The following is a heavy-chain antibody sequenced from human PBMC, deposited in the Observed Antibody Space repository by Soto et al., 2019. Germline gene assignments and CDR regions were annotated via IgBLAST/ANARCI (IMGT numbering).Heavy chain of an antibody. CDR1: GGSFSSYA. CDR3: ARVVGGSTPHYFHGIDV. V-gene: IGHV1-69*01. D-gene: IGHD2-2*01. Sequence: QVQLVPSGAEVRKPGSSVKVSCEASGGSFSSYAIGWVRQAPGQGLEWMGALIPIFGAPNYEQKFQGRVTTTADEYTRNGYMELSSLGSEDTAAYYWARVVGGSTPHYFHGIDVWSQGATVTVAS. J-gene: IGHJ6*02. CDR2: LIPIFGAP.